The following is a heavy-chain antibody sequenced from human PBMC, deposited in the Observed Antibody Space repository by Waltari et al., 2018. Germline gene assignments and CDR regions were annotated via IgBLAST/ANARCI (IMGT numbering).Heavy chain of an antibody. V-gene: IGHV4-34*01. J-gene: IGHJ4*02. Sequence: QVQLQQWGAGLLKPSETLSLTCAVSGGSFSGYYWLWIRQPQGKGLEWVGEINHSGSTNYNPSLKSRVTISVDTSKNQFSLKLSSVTAADTAVYYCARTNPYIVVVVAAPPRLAYYFDYWGQGTLVTVSS. CDR1: GGSFSGYY. CDR3: ARTNPYIVVVVAAPPRLAYYFDY. CDR2: INHSGST. D-gene: IGHD2-15*01.